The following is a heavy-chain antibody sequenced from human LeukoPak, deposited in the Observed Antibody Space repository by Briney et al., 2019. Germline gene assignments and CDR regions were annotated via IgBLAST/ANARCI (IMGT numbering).Heavy chain of an antibody. CDR1: GFTFSAAW. Sequence: GGSLRLSCAASGFTFSAAWMNWVRQAPGKGLESVGRIKSKSNGGTTDFAAPVRDRLTISRDDSKNTLNLQMDSLRTEDTAVYYCVADLPGTNSPYFDYWGQGTLVTVSS. CDR3: VADLPGTNSPYFDY. J-gene: IGHJ4*02. CDR2: IKSKSNGGTT. V-gene: IGHV3-15*01. D-gene: IGHD4/OR15-4a*01.